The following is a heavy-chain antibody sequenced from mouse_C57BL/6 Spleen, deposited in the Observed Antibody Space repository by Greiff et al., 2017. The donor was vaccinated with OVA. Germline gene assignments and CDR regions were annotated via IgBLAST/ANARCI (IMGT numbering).Heavy chain of an antibody. CDR1: GYSITSGYY. Sequence: EVQLQQSGPGLVKPSQSLSLTCSVTGYSITSGYYWNWIRQFPGNKLEWMGYISYDGSNNYNPSLKNRISITRETSKNQFFLKLNSVTTEDTATYYCARDPYDGYYLNWGQGTTLTVSS. CDR3: ARDPYDGYYLN. CDR2: ISYDGSN. V-gene: IGHV3-6*01. J-gene: IGHJ2*01. D-gene: IGHD2-3*01.